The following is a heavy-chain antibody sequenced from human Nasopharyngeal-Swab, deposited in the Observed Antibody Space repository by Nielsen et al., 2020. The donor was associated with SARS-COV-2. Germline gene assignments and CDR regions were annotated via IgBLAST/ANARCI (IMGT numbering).Heavy chain of an antibody. Sequence: ASVKVSCKASGHTFTSYAMNWVRQAPGQGLEWMGWINTNTGNPTYAQGFTGRFVFSLDTSVSTAYLQISSLKAEDTAVYYCARDDSITIFGVVIEFSGMDVWGQGTTVTVSS. CDR2: INTNTGNP. V-gene: IGHV7-4-1*02. D-gene: IGHD3-3*01. J-gene: IGHJ6*02. CDR3: ARDDSITIFGVVIEFSGMDV. CDR1: GHTFTSYA.